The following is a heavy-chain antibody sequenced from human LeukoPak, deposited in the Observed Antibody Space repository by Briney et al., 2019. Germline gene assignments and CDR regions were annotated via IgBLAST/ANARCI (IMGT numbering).Heavy chain of an antibody. J-gene: IGHJ4*02. V-gene: IGHV4-4*02. CDR2: IYHSGST. Sequence: SETLSLTCAVSGGSISSSNWWSWVRQPPGKGLEWIGEIYHSGSTNYNPSLKSRVTISVDKSKNQFSLKLSSVTAADTAVYYCARRGSGSYYPYFDYWGQGTLVTVSS. CDR3: ARRGSGSYYPYFDY. D-gene: IGHD1-26*01. CDR1: GGSISSSNW.